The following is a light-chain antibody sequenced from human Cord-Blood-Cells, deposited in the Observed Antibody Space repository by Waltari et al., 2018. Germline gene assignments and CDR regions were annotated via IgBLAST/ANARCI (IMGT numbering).Light chain of an antibody. CDR1: RSTLGSNY. Sequence: QSVLTQPPSASATPLQRVTIACSGSRSTLGSNYEYWYQQLPGPAPKLRIDRNNKRRSGVPDRVSGSKSGTSASPPISGRRYEDEADYYCAALDDSLRVFGPGTKVTVL. V-gene: IGLV1-47*01. J-gene: IGLJ1*01. CDR3: AALDDSLRV. CDR2: RNN.